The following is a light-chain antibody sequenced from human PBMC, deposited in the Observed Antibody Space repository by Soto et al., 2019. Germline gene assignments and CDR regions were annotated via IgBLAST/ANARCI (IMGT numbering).Light chain of an antibody. CDR1: QGISDY. J-gene: IGKJ4*01. CDR3: QPFNAYPLN. Sequence: DIQLTQSPSFLSASVGDRVTISCRASQGISDYLAWYQQKPGKAPKLLIYGASTLQSGVPSRFGGSAPGTEFTLTISGPQPDDFATSFCQPFNAYPLNFGGGTKLEIK. V-gene: IGKV1-9*01. CDR2: GAS.